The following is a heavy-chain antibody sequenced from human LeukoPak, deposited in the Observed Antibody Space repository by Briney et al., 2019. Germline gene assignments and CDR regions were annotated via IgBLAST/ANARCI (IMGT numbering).Heavy chain of an antibody. D-gene: IGHD3-10*01. CDR1: GGSFSGYY. CDR3: ARSISAMVRGAPYY. Sequence: SETLSLTCAVYGGSFSGYYWSWIRQPPGKGLEWIGSIYYSGSTYYNPSLKSRVTISVDTSKNQFSLKLTSVTAADTAVYYCARSISAMVRGAPYYWGQGTLVTVSS. CDR2: IYYSGST. J-gene: IGHJ4*02. V-gene: IGHV4-34*01.